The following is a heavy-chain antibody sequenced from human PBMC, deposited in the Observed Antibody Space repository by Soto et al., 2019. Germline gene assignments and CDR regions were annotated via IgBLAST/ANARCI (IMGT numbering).Heavy chain of an antibody. CDR3: ARYYYDTSGYYYDY. CDR1: GGSISSYY. D-gene: IGHD3-22*01. Sequence: SETLSLTCTVSGGSISSYYWSWIRQPPGKGLEWIGYIYYNGTTNYNPSLKSRVTMSVGTSKNQFSLKLSSVAAADTAVYYCARYYYDTSGYYYDYWGQGSLVTVSS. CDR2: IYYNGTT. V-gene: IGHV4-59*13. J-gene: IGHJ4*02.